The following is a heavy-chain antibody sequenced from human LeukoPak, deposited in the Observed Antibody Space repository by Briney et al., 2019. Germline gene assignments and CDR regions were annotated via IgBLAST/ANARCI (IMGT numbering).Heavy chain of an antibody. CDR3: ARDYYDSSGDYHVGYFDY. CDR1: GFTLSSYW. D-gene: IGHD3-22*01. J-gene: IGHJ4*02. V-gene: IGHV3-7*01. CDR2: IKQDGSEK. Sequence: GGSLRLSCAASGFTLSSYWMSWVRPAPGEGLEWVGNIKQDGSEKYYVDSVKGRFTISRDNAKNSLYLQMNSLRAEDTAVYYCARDYYDSSGDYHVGYFDYWGQGTLVTVSS.